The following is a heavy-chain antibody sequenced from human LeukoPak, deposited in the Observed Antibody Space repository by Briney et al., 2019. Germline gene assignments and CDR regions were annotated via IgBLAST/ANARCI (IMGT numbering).Heavy chain of an antibody. CDR1: GGSISSYY. J-gene: IGHJ5*02. Sequence: SETLSLTCTVSGGSISSYYWSWIRQPPGEGLEWMGYIYYSGSTNYNPSLKSRVTISVDTSKNQFSLKLSSVTAADTAVYYCARDGVYYGSGANWFDPWGQGTLVTVSS. D-gene: IGHD3-10*01. CDR3: ARDGVYYGSGANWFDP. CDR2: IYYSGST. V-gene: IGHV4-59*01.